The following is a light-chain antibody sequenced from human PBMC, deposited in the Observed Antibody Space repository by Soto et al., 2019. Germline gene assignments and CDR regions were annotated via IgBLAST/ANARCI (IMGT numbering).Light chain of an antibody. CDR3: QQLRMYPST. CDR1: QGISNY. V-gene: IGKV1-27*01. CDR2: AAS. Sequence: DIQMTQSPSSVSASVGDRVTITCRASQGISNYLAWYQQKPGKVPKFLIYAASTLQSGVPSRFSGSGSGTDFALTITSLQAEDFATYYCQQLRMYPSTFGGGTKVAIK. J-gene: IGKJ4*01.